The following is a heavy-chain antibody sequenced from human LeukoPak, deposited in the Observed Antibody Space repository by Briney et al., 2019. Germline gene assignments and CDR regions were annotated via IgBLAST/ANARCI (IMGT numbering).Heavy chain of an antibody. CDR2: IYYSGST. J-gene: IGHJ4*02. CDR3: ARVAPPPDY. V-gene: IGHV4-59*08. D-gene: IGHD1-14*01. Sequence: SETLSLTCTVSGGSISSFYWSWIRQPPGKGLESIGYIYYSGSTNYNPSLKSRVTISVDASKNQFSLKLSSVTAADTAVYYCARVAPPPDYWGQGTLVTVSS. CDR1: GGSISSFY.